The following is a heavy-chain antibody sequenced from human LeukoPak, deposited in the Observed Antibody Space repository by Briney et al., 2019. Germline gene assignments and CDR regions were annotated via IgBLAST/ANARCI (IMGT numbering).Heavy chain of an antibody. CDR2: IKQDGSEK. CDR3: ARDLRPHDSSGYFDY. V-gene: IGHV3-7*01. Sequence: GGSLRLSCAASGFTFSSYSMNWVRQAPGKGLEWVANIKQDGSEKYYVDSVKGRFTISRDDAKNSLYLQMNSLRAEDTAVYYCARDLRPHDSSGYFDYWGQGTLVTVSS. J-gene: IGHJ4*02. D-gene: IGHD3-22*01. CDR1: GFTFSSYS.